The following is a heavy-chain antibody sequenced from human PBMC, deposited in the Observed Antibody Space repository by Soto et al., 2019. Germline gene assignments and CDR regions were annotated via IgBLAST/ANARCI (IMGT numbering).Heavy chain of an antibody. V-gene: IGHV3-21*01. D-gene: IGHD2-2*01. Sequence: EVPVVESGGGLVKPGGSLRLSCTASGSTFSSYGMNWVRQAPGKGLEWVSSITNSGNYIYYADSVQGRFTISRDNARNAQYLQMNSLRAEDTAVYFCARDASAGSSIRYWGQGSLVTVSS. CDR2: ITNSGNYI. J-gene: IGHJ4*02. CDR1: GSTFSSYG. CDR3: ARDASAGSSIRY.